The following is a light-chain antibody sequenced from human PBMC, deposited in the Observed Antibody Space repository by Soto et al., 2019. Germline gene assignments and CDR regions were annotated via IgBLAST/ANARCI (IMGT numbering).Light chain of an antibody. CDR3: SSFTSSNTHV. J-gene: IGLJ1*01. Sequence: QSALTQPPSVSGSPGQSVTISCTGTSSDVGGYNYVSWYQQHPGKAPKVMIYEVSKRPSGVPDRFSGSKSGNTASLTVSGLQAEDEADYYCSSFTSSNTHVFGTGTKVTVL. V-gene: IGLV2-8*01. CDR1: SSDVGGYNY. CDR2: EVS.